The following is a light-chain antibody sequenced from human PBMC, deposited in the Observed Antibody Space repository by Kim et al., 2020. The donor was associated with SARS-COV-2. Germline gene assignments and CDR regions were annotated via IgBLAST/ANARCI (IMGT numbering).Light chain of an antibody. CDR3: CSFGTGSTYV. Sequence: GQSVTISCTGTSRDVANSNRVSSYQQPPGTAPNLMIFEVSNRPSGVPDRFSGSKSGNTASLTISGLQAEDEADYYCCSFGTGSTYVFGSGTKVTVL. CDR2: EVS. J-gene: IGLJ1*01. V-gene: IGLV2-18*02. CDR1: SRDVANSNR.